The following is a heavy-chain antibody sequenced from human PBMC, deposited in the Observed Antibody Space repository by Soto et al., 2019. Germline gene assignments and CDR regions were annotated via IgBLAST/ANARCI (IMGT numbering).Heavy chain of an antibody. Sequence: LKISCKASGYSFTTYWIGWVRQMPGKGLEWMGIIYPGDSDTRYSPSFQGQVTIPADKSISTAYLQWSSLKASDSAMFYCARKDIAGNSVDFWGQGTLVTVSS. CDR3: ARKDIAGNSVDF. CDR2: IYPGDSDT. CDR1: GYSFTTYW. V-gene: IGHV5-51*01. D-gene: IGHD6-13*01. J-gene: IGHJ4*02.